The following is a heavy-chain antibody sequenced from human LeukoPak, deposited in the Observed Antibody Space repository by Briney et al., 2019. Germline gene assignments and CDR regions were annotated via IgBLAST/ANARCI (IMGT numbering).Heavy chain of an antibody. V-gene: IGHV3-23*01. Sequence: PGGSLRLSCAASGFTFSSYAMSWVRQAPGKGLEWVSAISGSGGSTYYADSVKGRFTISRDNSKNTLYLQMNSLRAEDTAVYYCAKDQLRSDILTGYYFLYLDYWGQGTLVTVSS. J-gene: IGHJ4*02. CDR3: AKDQLRSDILTGYYFLYLDY. D-gene: IGHD3-9*01. CDR1: GFTFSSYA. CDR2: ISGSGGST.